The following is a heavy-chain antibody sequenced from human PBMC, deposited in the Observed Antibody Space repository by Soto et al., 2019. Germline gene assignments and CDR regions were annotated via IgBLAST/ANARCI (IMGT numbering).Heavy chain of an antibody. Sequence: EVQLVESGGGLVQPGGSLRLSCAASGFSFADHFMDWVRQGPGKGLEWVGRTRNKFNGYSTEYAASVTGRFTISRDDSHNSLYLQMDSLNTEDSAVYHCAREAMNDGQYQISYFDVWGRGTLVTVSS. CDR2: TRNKFNGYST. CDR3: AREAMNDGQYQISYFDV. J-gene: IGHJ2*01. D-gene: IGHD3-10*01. V-gene: IGHV3-72*01. CDR1: GFSFADHF.